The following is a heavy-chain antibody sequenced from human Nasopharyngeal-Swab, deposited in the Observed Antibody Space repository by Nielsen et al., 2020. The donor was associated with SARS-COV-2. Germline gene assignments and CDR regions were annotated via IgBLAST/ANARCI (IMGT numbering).Heavy chain of an antibody. V-gene: IGHV4-34*01. CDR1: GGSFSGYY. D-gene: IGHD1-14*01. CDR2: IDHSGST. J-gene: IGHJ5*02. CDR3: ASQPSNWFDP. Sequence: SETLSLTCAVYGGSFSGYYWSWIRQPPGKGLEWIGEIDHSGSTNYNPSLKSRVTISVDTSKNRFSLKLSSVTAADTAVYYCASQPSNWFDPWGQGTLVTVSS.